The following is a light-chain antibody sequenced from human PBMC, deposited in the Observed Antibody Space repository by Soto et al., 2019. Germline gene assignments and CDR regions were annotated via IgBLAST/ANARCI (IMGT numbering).Light chain of an antibody. Sequence: EIVLTQSPGTLSLSPGERATLSCRASQSVTSSYLAWYQQKPGQAPRLLLYGVSSRATGIPDRFSGSGAGTDFTLTISSLEPEDFAVYYCQQRNNWPSWITFGQGTRLEIK. V-gene: IGKV3D-20*02. CDR1: QSVTSSY. J-gene: IGKJ5*01. CDR2: GVS. CDR3: QQRNNWPSWIT.